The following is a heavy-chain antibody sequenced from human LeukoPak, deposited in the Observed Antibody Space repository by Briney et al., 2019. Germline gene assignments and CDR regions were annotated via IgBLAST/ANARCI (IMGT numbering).Heavy chain of an antibody. V-gene: IGHV3-74*01. D-gene: IGHD6-13*01. CDR1: GFTFSSYW. CDR3: TRVRLAATGYCFDC. J-gene: IGHJ4*02. Sequence: GGSLRLSCAASGFTFSSYWMHWVRQAPGKGLEWVSRISSDGSSTTYADSVKGRFTTSRDNDKSTLYLQMNSLRAEDTAVYYCTRVRLAATGYCFDCWGQGTLVTVSS. CDR2: ISSDGSST.